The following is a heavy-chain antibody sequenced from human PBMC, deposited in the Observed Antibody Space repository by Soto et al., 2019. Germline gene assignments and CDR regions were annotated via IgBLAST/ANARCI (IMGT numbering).Heavy chain of an antibody. J-gene: IGHJ6*02. CDR2: ISGNNGKA. CDR3: YGKGCRRNFAMDF. D-gene: IGHD5-18*01. V-gene: IGHV1-18*04. Sequence: QVQLVQSGAEVKEPGASVKVSCKASGYTFKSYDVMWVRKAPGQGLEWMGWISGNNGKADYAEKVQGRVIMTTDTTAATATMDLRGLRSDDTAVSYGYGKGCRRNFAMDFWGQGTTVTVSS. CDR1: GYTFKSYD.